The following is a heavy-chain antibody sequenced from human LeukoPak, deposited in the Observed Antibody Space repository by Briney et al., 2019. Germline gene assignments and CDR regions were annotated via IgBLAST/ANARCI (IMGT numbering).Heavy chain of an antibody. CDR2: IRSKANSYAT. D-gene: IGHD3-3*01. J-gene: IGHJ6*02. Sequence: PGGSLKLSCAASGFTFSGSAMHWDRQASGKGLEWVGRIRSKANSYATAYAASVKGRFTISRDDSKNTAYLQMNSLKTEDTAVYYCTPVLRFLEWLSPYYYGMDVWGQGTTVTVSS. CDR1: GFTFSGSA. CDR3: TPVLRFLEWLSPYYYGMDV. V-gene: IGHV3-73*01.